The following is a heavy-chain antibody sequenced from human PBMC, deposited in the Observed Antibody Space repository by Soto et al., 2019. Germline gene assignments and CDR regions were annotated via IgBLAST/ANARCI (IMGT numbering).Heavy chain of an antibody. J-gene: IGHJ4*02. CDR3: ARGTRAAVAADY. D-gene: IGHD6-19*01. Sequence: EVQLVESGGGLVQPGGSLRLSCAASGFTFSSYWMSWVRQAPGKGLEWVANIKQDGSEKFYVDSVKGRFTISRDNAKNTLYLQMNSLRAEHTAVYHCARGTRAAVAADYWGQGTLVTVSS. V-gene: IGHV3-7*01. CDR1: GFTFSSYW. CDR2: IKQDGSEK.